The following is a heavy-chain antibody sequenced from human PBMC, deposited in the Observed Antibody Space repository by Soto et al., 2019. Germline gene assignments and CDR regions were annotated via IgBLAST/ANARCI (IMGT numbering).Heavy chain of an antibody. Sequence: PVGSLRLSCAASGVTFSSYGVSCVLQAPGKGLEWVANIKQDGSEKYYVDSVKGRFTISRDNTQNSLYLQMNSLRAEDTAVYYCARVSGVYWYFDLWGRGTLVTVSS. CDR3: ARVSGVYWYFDL. J-gene: IGHJ2*01. CDR1: GVTFSSYG. D-gene: IGHD2-8*01. CDR2: IKQDGSEK. V-gene: IGHV3-7*01.